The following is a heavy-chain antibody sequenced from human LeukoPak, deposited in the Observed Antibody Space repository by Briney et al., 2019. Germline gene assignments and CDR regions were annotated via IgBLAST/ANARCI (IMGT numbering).Heavy chain of an antibody. Sequence: QSGGSLRLACAASGFTFSSYGMSWVRQAPGKGLEWVSAISGSGGSTYYADSVKGRFTISRDNSKNTLYLQMNSLRAEDTAVYYCAKGFEMVAAPYYYMDVWGKGTTVTISS. CDR2: ISGSGGST. D-gene: IGHD2-15*01. CDR3: AKGFEMVAAPYYYMDV. V-gene: IGHV3-23*01. J-gene: IGHJ6*03. CDR1: GFTFSSYG.